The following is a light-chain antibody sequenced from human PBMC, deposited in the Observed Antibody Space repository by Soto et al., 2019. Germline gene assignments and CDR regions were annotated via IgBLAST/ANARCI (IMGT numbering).Light chain of an antibody. Sequence: DIQMTQSPSTLPASVGDRVTITCRASQDIGNLLAWYQQKPGKAPKLLIYFGSNLQTGVPSRFSGSGSGTDFTLTISSLQPEDFATYYCQQGNSFPSITFGQGTRLEIK. CDR3: QQGNSFPSIT. CDR1: QDIGNL. V-gene: IGKV1-12*02. CDR2: FGS. J-gene: IGKJ5*01.